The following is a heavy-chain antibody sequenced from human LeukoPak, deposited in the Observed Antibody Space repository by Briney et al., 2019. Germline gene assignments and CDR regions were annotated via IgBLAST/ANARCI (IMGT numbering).Heavy chain of an antibody. J-gene: IGHJ4*02. Sequence: ASVKVSCKASGYTFTVFYMHWVRQAPGQGLEWMGWINPNSGDTNYAQKFRGRVTMTRDTSITTAYMELSRLISDDTAVYFCARGRVATNFDYWGQGTLVTVSS. CDR3: ARGRVATNFDY. CDR2: INPNSGDT. V-gene: IGHV1-2*02. CDR1: GYTFTVFY. D-gene: IGHD5-12*01.